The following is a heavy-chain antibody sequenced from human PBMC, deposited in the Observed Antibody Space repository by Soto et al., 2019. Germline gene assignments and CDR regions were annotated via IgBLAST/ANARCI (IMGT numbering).Heavy chain of an antibody. CDR3: ARTSGFPIDY. CDR2: IYYSGST. Sequence: SETLSLTCTVSGGSISSGGYYWSWIRQHPGKGLEWIGYIYYSGSTYYNPSLKSRVTISVDTSKNQFSLKLSSVTAADTAVYYCARTSGFPIDYWGQGTLITVS. D-gene: IGHD5-12*01. J-gene: IGHJ4*02. V-gene: IGHV4-31*03. CDR1: GGSISSGGYY.